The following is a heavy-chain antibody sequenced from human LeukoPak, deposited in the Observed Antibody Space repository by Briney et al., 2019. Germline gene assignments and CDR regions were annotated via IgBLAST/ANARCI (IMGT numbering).Heavy chain of an antibody. CDR3: AKELVGFVVVVVATWGRSGWYRDY. CDR1: GFTFSSYG. Sequence: GGSLRLSCAASGFTFSSYGMHWVRQAPGKVLEWVAFIRYDGSNKYYADSVKGRFTISRDNSKNTLYLQMNGLRAEDTAVYYCAKELVGFVVVVVATWGRSGWYRDYWGQGTLVTVSS. CDR2: IRYDGSNK. D-gene: IGHD2-15*01. J-gene: IGHJ4*02. V-gene: IGHV3-30*02.